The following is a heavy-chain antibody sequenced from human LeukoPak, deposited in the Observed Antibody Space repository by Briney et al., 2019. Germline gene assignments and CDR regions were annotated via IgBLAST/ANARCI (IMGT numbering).Heavy chain of an antibody. Sequence: PGGSLRLSCAASGFTFSSYAMSWVRQAPGKGLEWVSAISGSGGSTYYADSVEGRFTISRDNSKNTLYLQMNSLRTEDSALYYCVVDLSGSADYWGQGTLVTVSS. J-gene: IGHJ4*02. D-gene: IGHD3-10*01. CDR2: ISGSGGST. V-gene: IGHV3-23*01. CDR3: VVDLSGSADY. CDR1: GFTFSSYA.